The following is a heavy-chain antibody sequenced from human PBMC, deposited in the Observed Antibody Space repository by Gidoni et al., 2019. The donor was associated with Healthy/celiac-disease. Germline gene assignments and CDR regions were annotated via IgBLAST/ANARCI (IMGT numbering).Heavy chain of an antibody. Sequence: QVQLVESGGGVVPPGRSLRLSCAASGFPFSSYAMHWVRQAPGKGLEWGAVISYDGSNKYYADSVKGRFTSSRDNSKNTLYLQMNSLRAEDTAVYYCARDGYGDYNNSYMDVWGKGTTVTVSS. V-gene: IGHV3-30*01. CDR3: ARDGYGDYNNSYMDV. CDR1: GFPFSSYA. CDR2: ISYDGSNK. D-gene: IGHD4-17*01. J-gene: IGHJ6*03.